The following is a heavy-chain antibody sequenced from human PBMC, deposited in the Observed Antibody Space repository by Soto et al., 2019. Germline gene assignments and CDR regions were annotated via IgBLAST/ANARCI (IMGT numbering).Heavy chain of an antibody. Sequence: GGSLRLSCEASGFMFGTSGMHWVRQAPGKGLEWVSVIWLDGSERYYSDSVKGRFTISRDNSKNTLFLQMNSLRVEDTAVYFCARDASGTTSFLASWGQGTLVTVSS. J-gene: IGHJ5*01. CDR2: IWLDGSER. V-gene: IGHV3-33*01. D-gene: IGHD1-1*01. CDR1: GFMFGTSG. CDR3: ARDASGTTSFLAS.